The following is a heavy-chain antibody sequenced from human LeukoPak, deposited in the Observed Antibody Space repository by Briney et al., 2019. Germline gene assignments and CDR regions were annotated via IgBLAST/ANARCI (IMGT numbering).Heavy chain of an antibody. V-gene: IGHV1-2*02. D-gene: IGHD3-22*01. CDR3: ARDLEFNVPYSTGHSH. J-gene: IGHJ4*02. CDR2: INPKNGGT. Sequence: ASVKVSCKASAYTFTDYYMRWVRQAPRQGLEWMGWINPKNGGTNYAQKFHGRVTMTRDTSISTVYMELSGLTSDDTAVYYCARDLEFNVPYSTGHSHWGQGTLVTVAS. CDR1: AYTFTDYY.